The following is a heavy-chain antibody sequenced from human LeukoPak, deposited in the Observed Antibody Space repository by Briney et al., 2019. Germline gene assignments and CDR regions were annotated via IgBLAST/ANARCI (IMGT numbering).Heavy chain of an antibody. CDR2: FDPEGGET. CDR1: GYTLTELS. CDR3: ATEIIVGASFDY. D-gene: IGHD1-26*01. Sequence: ASVKVSCKVSGYTLTELSMHWVRQAPGKGLEWMGGFDPEGGETIYAQKFQGRVTMTEDTSTDTAYMELSSLRSEDTAVCYCATEIIVGASFDYWGQGTLVTVSS. J-gene: IGHJ4*02. V-gene: IGHV1-24*01.